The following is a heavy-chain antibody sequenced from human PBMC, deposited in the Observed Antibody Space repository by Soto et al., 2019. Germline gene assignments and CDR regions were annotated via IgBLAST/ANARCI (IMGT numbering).Heavy chain of an antibody. CDR2: ISGSGSSSI. V-gene: IGHV3-11*01. CDR1: GFTFSDYF. CDR3: ARSSATVHGLWGYVLDV. D-gene: IGHD3-16*01. J-gene: IGHJ6*02. Sequence: QVQLVESGGALVKPGGSLRLSCAASGFTFSDYFMTWIRQAPGKGLEWVSYISGSGSSSIFYADSVQGRFTISRDNAKNSLYLQMNSLRAEDTAVYYCARSSATVHGLWGYVLDVWGQGTTVTVSS.